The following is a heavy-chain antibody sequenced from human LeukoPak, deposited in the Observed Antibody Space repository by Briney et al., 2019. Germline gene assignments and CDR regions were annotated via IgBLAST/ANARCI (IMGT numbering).Heavy chain of an antibody. CDR2: IIPIFGTA. Sequence: SVKVSCKASGGTFISYAISWVRQAPGQGLEWMGGIIPIFGTANYAQKLQGRVTMTTDTSTNTAYMELRSLRSDDTAVYYCARRYCSGGSCYSDGYYGMDVWGQGTTVTVSS. CDR3: ARRYCSGGSCYSDGYYGMDV. J-gene: IGHJ6*02. CDR1: GGTFISYA. V-gene: IGHV1-69*05. D-gene: IGHD2-15*01.